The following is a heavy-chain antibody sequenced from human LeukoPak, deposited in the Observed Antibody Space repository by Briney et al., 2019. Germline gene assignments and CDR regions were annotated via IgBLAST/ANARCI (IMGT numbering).Heavy chain of an antibody. V-gene: IGHV5-51*01. J-gene: IGHJ3*02. D-gene: IGHD2-2*01. Sequence: GESLKISCRGSGYSFTAYWIAWVRQMPGKGLEWMGIIYPRDSDTRYSPSFQGQVTISADKSTNTAYLQWTSLKASDTAMYYCARRRFCSSTSCYAGAFDIWGQGTMVTVSS. CDR3: ARRRFCSSTSCYAGAFDI. CDR1: GYSFTAYW. CDR2: IYPRDSDT.